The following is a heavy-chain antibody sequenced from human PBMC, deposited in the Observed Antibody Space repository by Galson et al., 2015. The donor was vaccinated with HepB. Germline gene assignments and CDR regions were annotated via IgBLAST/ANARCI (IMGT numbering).Heavy chain of an antibody. D-gene: IGHD2-15*01. J-gene: IGHJ4*02. CDR2: ISYDGSNK. CDR1: GFTFSNYG. Sequence: SLRLSCAASGFTFSNYGMHWVRQAPGKGLEWVAVISYDGSNKYYADSVKGRFTISRDNSKNTLYLQMNSLRAEDTAVYYCAKDLGSGGRGYWGQGTLVTVSS. CDR3: AKDLGSGGRGY. V-gene: IGHV3-30*18.